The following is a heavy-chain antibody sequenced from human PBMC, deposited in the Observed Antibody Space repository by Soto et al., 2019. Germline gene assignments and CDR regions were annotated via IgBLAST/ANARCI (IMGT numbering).Heavy chain of an antibody. CDR1: GDSISGSPYY. D-gene: IGHD6-13*01. CDR3: GRLQTAVPHY. CDR2: IFHDGYI. Sequence: QVQLQESGPGLVMPSETLSLTCSVSGDSISGSPYYWGWIRQPPGKRLEWIGSIFHDGYIVYTPSLKSRVTISVDTSKNQFSLKLTSVAAADTAIYFCGRLQTAVPHYWGQGILVTVSS. J-gene: IGHJ4*02. V-gene: IGHV4-39*01.